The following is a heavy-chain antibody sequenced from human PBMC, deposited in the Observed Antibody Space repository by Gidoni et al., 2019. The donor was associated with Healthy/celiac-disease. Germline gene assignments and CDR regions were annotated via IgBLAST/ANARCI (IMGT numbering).Heavy chain of an antibody. CDR1: GFPFSSYS. CDR3: ARETAMAPYYFDY. J-gene: IGHJ4*02. CDR2: ISSSSSYI. D-gene: IGHD5-18*01. Sequence: EVQLVESGGGLVKPGGSLRLSCAASGFPFSSYSMNWVRQAPGKGLEWVSSISSSSSYIDYADSVKGRFTISRDNAKNSLYLQMNSLRAEDTAVYYCARETAMAPYYFDYWGQGTLVTVSS. V-gene: IGHV3-21*01.